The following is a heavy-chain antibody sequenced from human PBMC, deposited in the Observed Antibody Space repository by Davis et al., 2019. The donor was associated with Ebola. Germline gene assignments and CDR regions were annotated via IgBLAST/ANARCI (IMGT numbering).Heavy chain of an antibody. CDR1: GFTFSSYA. V-gene: IGHV3-21*01. CDR3: ARPMSNYGDYVGYFDY. J-gene: IGHJ4*02. D-gene: IGHD4-17*01. CDR2: ISSSSSYI. Sequence: GESLKISCAASGFTFSSYAMSWVRQAPGKGLEWVSSISSSSSYIYYADSVKGRFTISRDNAKNSLYLQMNSLRAEDTAVYYCARPMSNYGDYVGYFDYWGQGTLVTVSS.